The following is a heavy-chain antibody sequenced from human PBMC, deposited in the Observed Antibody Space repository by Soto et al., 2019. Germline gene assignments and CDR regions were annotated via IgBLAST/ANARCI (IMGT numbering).Heavy chain of an antibody. Sequence: QVQLQESGPGLVKPSETLSLTCTVSGGSISSYYWSWIRQPPGKGLEWIGYIYYSGGTNYNPSLKSRVTISVDTSKNQFSLKLSSVTAADTAVYYCAREALYYYGSGTPGFSWFDPWGQGTLVTVSS. V-gene: IGHV4-59*01. CDR1: GGSISSYY. CDR3: AREALYYYGSGTPGFSWFDP. J-gene: IGHJ5*02. D-gene: IGHD3-10*01. CDR2: IYYSGGT.